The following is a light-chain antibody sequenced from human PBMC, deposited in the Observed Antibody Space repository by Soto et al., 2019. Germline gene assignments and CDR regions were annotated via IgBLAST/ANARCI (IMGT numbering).Light chain of an antibody. Sequence: DIQMTQSPSSLSASVGDSVTITCRTGQSIRNYLNWYQQKPGNAPKLLIYAASTLQSGVPSRFSGSGSGTDFTLTISSLHPEDFATDYGQQSYSTPRTFGQGTKVEIK. J-gene: IGKJ1*01. CDR1: QSIRNY. CDR3: QQSYSTPRT. CDR2: AAS. V-gene: IGKV1-39*01.